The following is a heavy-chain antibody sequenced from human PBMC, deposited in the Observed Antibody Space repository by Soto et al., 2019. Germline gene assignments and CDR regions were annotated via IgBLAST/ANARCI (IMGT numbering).Heavy chain of an antibody. CDR2: IYYSGST. CDR1: GGSISSSSYY. V-gene: IGHV4-39*01. CDR3: ARQADIAAAGEDTDDWFDP. Sequence: SETLSLTCTVSGGSISSSSYYWGWIRQPPGKGLEWIGSIYYSGSTYYNPSLKSRVTISVDTSKNQFSLKLSSVTAADTAVYYCARQADIAAAGEDTDDWFDPWGQGTLVTVSS. J-gene: IGHJ5*02. D-gene: IGHD6-13*01.